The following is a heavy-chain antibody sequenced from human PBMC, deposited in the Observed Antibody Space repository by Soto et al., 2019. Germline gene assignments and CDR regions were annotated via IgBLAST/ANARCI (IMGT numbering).Heavy chain of an antibody. J-gene: IGHJ3*02. D-gene: IGHD1-1*01. CDR1: GFTFHHFP. V-gene: IGHV3-43*01. CDR2: ISWDGGST. CDR3: AKDSSTTGIHDAFDI. Sequence: GGSLRLSCAASGFTFHHFPMHWVRQAPGKGLEWVSLISWDGGSTYYADSVEGRFTISRDNSKDSLYLQMNSLKTEDTALYYCAKDSSTTGIHDAFDIWGQGTMVTVSS.